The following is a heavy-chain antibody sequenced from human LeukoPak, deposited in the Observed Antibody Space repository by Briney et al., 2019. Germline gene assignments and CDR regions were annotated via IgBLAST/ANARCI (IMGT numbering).Heavy chain of an antibody. CDR3: ARGGPDYGDY. Sequence: GGSLRLSCAASGFTFSSYTMHWVRQIPGERPEWVSSISGDTTYIYYADSIKGRFTISRDNAKNSLYLQMNSLRAEDTAVYYCARGGPDYGDYWGQGTLVTVPS. V-gene: IGHV3-21*01. CDR1: GFTFSSYT. J-gene: IGHJ4*02. CDR2: ISGDTTYI.